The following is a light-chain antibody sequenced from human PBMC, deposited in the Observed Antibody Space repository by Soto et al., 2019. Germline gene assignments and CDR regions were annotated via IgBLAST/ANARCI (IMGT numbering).Light chain of an antibody. CDR3: QHLNSCPAIT. J-gene: IGKJ5*01. Sequence: DILLTQSPSFLSASVGDRITIACRASQGISTYLAWYQQKPGKAPKLLIYAASTLESGVPSRFSGSGSGTEFTLTISSLQPEDFAIYYCQHLNSCPAITFGQGTRLEIK. CDR2: AAS. V-gene: IGKV1-9*01. CDR1: QGISTY.